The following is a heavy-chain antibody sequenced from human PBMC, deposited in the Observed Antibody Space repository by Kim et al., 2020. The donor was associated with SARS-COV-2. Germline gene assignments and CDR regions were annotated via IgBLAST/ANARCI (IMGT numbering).Heavy chain of an antibody. CDR1: GYSFTSYW. CDR2: IDPSDSYT. J-gene: IGHJ5*02. V-gene: IGHV5-10-1*01. D-gene: IGHD3-3*01. Sequence: GESLKISCKGSGYSFTSYWISWVRQMPGKGLEWMGRIDPSDSYTNYSPSFQGHVTISADKSISTAYLQWSSLKASDTAMYYCATRRYYDFWSDQGWFDPWGQGTLVTVSS. CDR3: ATRRYYDFWSDQGWFDP.